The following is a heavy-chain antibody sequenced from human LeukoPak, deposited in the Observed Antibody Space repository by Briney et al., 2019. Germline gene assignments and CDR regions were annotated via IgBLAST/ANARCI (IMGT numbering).Heavy chain of an antibody. J-gene: IGHJ6*02. CDR2: ISGSGGST. CDR1: GFTFSGYA. CDR3: ARDLPKPSGSYSHYYYYYGMDV. Sequence: QPGGSLRLSCAASGFTFSGYAMSWVRQAPGKGLEWVSAISGSGGSTYYADSVKGRFTISRDNAKNSLYLQMNSLRAEDTAVYYCARDLPKPSGSYSHYYYYYGMDVWGQGTTVTVSS. V-gene: IGHV3-23*01. D-gene: IGHD1-26*01.